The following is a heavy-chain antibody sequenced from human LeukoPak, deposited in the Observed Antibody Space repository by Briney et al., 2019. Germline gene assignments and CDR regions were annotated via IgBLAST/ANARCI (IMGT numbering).Heavy chain of an antibody. CDR2: IYYSGST. J-gene: IGHJ3*02. CDR3: AGLDYYDSSDHIVAFDI. Sequence: PSETLSLTCTVSGGSISSSSYYWGWIRQPPGKGLEWSGSIYYSGSTYYNPSLKSRVTISVDTSKNQFSLKLSSVTAADTAVYYCAGLDYYDSSDHIVAFDIWGQGTMVTVSS. CDR1: GGSISSSSYY. V-gene: IGHV4-39*01. D-gene: IGHD3-22*01.